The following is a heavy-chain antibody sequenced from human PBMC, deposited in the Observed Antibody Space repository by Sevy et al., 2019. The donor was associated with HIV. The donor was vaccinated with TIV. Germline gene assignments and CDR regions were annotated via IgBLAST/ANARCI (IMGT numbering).Heavy chain of an antibody. CDR3: ARGPMVAATRLYYYYYGMDV. Sequence: ASVKVSCKDSGYTFTGYYMHWVRQAPGQGLEWMGWINPNSVGKNYAQMFQGRVTMTRVTSISPASMELCRLRSDDTAVYYCARGPMVAATRLYYYYYGMDVWGQGTTVTVSS. V-gene: IGHV1-2*02. J-gene: IGHJ6*02. CDR2: INPNSVGK. CDR1: GYTFTGYY. D-gene: IGHD2-15*01.